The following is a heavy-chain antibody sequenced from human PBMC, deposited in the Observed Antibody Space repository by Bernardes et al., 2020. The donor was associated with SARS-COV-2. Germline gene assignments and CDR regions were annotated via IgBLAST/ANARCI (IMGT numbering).Heavy chain of an antibody. Sequence: ASVKVSCKASGYTFTSYGISWVRQAPGQGLEWMGWISAYNGNTNYAQKLQGRVTMTTDTSTSTAYMELRSLRSDDTAVYYCARDPLPMGGSSTSWLRVRSDYWGQGTLVTVSS. J-gene: IGHJ4*02. D-gene: IGHD2-2*01. CDR2: ISAYNGNT. V-gene: IGHV1-18*01. CDR3: ARDPLPMGGSSTSWLRVRSDY. CDR1: GYTFTSYG.